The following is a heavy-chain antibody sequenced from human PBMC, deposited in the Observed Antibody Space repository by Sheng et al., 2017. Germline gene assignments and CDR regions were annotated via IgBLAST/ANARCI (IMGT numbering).Heavy chain of an antibody. V-gene: IGHV4-34*01. Sequence: QVQLQQWGAGLLKPSETLSLTCAVYGGSFSGYYWSWIRQPPGKGLEWIGEINHSGSTNYNPSLKSRVTISVDTSKNQFSLKLSSVTAADTAVYYCARAVYCSSTSCYYYYYYYMDVWGKGDHGHR. CDR3: ARAVYCSSTSCYYYYYYYMDV. CDR2: INHSGST. J-gene: IGHJ6*03. D-gene: IGHD2-2*01. CDR1: GGSFSGYY.